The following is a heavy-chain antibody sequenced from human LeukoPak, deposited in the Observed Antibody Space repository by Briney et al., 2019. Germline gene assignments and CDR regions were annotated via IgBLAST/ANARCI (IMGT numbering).Heavy chain of an antibody. CDR1: GFTFSSYA. J-gene: IGHJ4*02. Sequence: GSLRLSCAASGFTFSSYAMSWVRQAPGKGLEWVSVISGSGSSTYYADSVQGRFTISRDNSKNTLYLQMNSLRAEDTAVYYCATARKIVGATYWGRGTLVTVSS. CDR2: ISGSGSST. D-gene: IGHD1-26*01. CDR3: ATARKIVGATY. V-gene: IGHV3-23*01.